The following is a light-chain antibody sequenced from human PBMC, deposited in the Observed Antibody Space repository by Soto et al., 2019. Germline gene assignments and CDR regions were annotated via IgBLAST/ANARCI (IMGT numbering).Light chain of an antibody. CDR3: QQYNNWPT. Sequence: EVVLTQSPGTLSLSPGERATLSCRASQSIGSSYLAWYQQKPGQAPRLLIYGASSRATGIPARFSGSGSGTEFTLTISSLQSEDFAVYYCQQYNNWPTFGQGTKVDIK. CDR1: QSIGSSY. V-gene: IGKV3-15*01. CDR2: GAS. J-gene: IGKJ1*01.